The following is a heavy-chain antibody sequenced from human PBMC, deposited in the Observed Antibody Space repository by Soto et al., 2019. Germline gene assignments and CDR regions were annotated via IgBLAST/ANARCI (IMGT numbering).Heavy chain of an antibody. CDR2: INPNTGDT. D-gene: IGHD3-10*01. Sequence: QVQLVQSGAEVKKPGASVRVSCKASGYTFTDYYMHWVRQAPGQGLEWMAWINPNTGDTKYDQKFQGRVTVTRDTSNRILYMELSSLRSDDTAIYYCARKSLYGSGSSFDFWGQGTLVTVFS. V-gene: IGHV1-2*02. CDR3: ARKSLYGSGSSFDF. J-gene: IGHJ5*01. CDR1: GYTFTDYY.